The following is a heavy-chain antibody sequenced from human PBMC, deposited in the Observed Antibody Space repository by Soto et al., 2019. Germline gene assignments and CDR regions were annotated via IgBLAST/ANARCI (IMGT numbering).Heavy chain of an antibody. CDR1: GCTFTSYA. Sequence: QVQLVQSGAEVKKPGSSVKVSCKASGCTFTSYAISWVRQAPGQGLEWMGGIITIIGTADYAQKFQGRVTITADVFTSTADMEMRSLRSQDTAVYYCARQLWGTHYWYGMDVWGQGTPVTVSS. J-gene: IGHJ6*02. CDR2: IITIIGTA. D-gene: IGHD3-16*01. CDR3: ARQLWGTHYWYGMDV. V-gene: IGHV1-69*12.